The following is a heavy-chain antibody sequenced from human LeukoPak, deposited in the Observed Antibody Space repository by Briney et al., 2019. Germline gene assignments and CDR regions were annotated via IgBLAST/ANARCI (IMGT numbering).Heavy chain of an antibody. D-gene: IGHD2-2*01. CDR3: ARGAYQLLSPERNWFDP. CDR1: GGSIRSGGYH. V-gene: IGHV4-31*03. Sequence: PSQTLSLTCTVSGGSIRSGGYHWSWIRQHPGKGLEWIGYIYYSGSTYYNPSLKSRVTISVDTSKNQISLKLSSVTAADTAVYYCARGAYQLLSPERNWFDPWGQGTLVTVSS. J-gene: IGHJ5*02. CDR2: IYYSGST.